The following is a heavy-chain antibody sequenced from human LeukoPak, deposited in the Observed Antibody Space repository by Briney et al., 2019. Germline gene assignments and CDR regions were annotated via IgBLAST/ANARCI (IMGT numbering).Heavy chain of an antibody. Sequence: GGSLRLSCAASGFTFSSYAMSWVRQAPGKGLEWVSAISGSGGSTYYADSVKGRFTISRDNAKNTLYLQMNSLRAEDTAVYYCARSFRSSGSENFDYWGQGTLVTVSS. CDR2: ISGSGGST. CDR1: GFTFSSYA. CDR3: ARSFRSSGSENFDY. D-gene: IGHD3-10*01. J-gene: IGHJ4*02. V-gene: IGHV3-23*01.